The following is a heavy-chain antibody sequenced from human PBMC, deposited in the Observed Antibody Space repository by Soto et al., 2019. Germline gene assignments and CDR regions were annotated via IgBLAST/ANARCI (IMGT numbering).Heavy chain of an antibody. CDR2: IGYDGSNK. CDR3: ARDESCSTSNCYSYFDP. CDR1: GFTFSNYG. J-gene: IGHJ5*02. V-gene: IGHV3-33*01. D-gene: IGHD2-2*01. Sequence: QVQLVESGGGVVQPERSLRLSCAASGFTFSNYGMHWVRQAPGKGLEWVAVIGYDGSNKYYADSVKGRFTISRDNTKNTLYLQMNSLRAEDTAVYYCARDESCSTSNCYSYFDPWGQGTLVTVSS.